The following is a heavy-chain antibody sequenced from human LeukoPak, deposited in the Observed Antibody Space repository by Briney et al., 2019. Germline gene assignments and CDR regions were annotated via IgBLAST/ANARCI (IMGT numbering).Heavy chain of an antibody. CDR2: INHSGST. CDR1: GGSFSGYY. CDR3: ARGTSLASVDY. J-gene: IGHJ4*02. D-gene: IGHD5-12*01. V-gene: IGHV4-34*01. Sequence: SETLSLTCAVYGGSFSGYYWSWIRQPPGKGLEWIGEINHSGSTNYNPSLKSRVTISVDTSENQFSLKLSSVTAADTAVYYCARGTSLASVDYWGQGALVTVSS.